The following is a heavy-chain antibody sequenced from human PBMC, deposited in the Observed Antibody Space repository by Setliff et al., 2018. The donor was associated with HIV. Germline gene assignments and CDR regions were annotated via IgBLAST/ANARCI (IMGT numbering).Heavy chain of an antibody. CDR3: IRRRRAPGTADLESY. V-gene: IGHV5-51*01. CDR1: GYSFTNYW. J-gene: IGHJ4*02. CDR2: IYPGDSTI. Sequence: PGESLKISCKASGYSFTNYWIGWVRQMPGEGLERMGVIYPGDSTIRYGPSFQGQVTISADRSITTAYLQWSSLTTSDTATYYCIRRRRAPGTADLESYWGQGTLVTVSS. D-gene: IGHD2-21*02.